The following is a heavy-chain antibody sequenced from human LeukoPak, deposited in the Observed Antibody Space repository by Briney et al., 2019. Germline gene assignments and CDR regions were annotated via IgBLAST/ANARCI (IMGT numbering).Heavy chain of an antibody. V-gene: IGHV4-4*02. D-gene: IGHD1-26*01. CDR2: IYHSGRT. J-gene: IGHJ4*02. Sequence: SETLSLTCAVSGGSISSSNWYSWVRQSPGKGLEWIGEIYHSGRTNYNPSLKSRVTISLDTSKNQFSLKLSSVTAADTAVYYCARAVGATKYEYHYFDYWGQGTLVTVSS. CDR3: ARAVGATKYEYHYFDY. CDR1: GGSISSSNW.